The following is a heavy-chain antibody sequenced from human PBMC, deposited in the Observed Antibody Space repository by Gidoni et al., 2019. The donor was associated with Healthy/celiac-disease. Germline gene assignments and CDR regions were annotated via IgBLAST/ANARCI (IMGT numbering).Heavy chain of an antibody. CDR3: ARESGYSYGFDY. Sequence: EVQLVESGGGLVQPGGSLRLSCAASGFTVSSNYMSWARQAPGKGLEWVSVIYSGGSTYYADSVKGRFTISRDNSKNTLYLQMNSLRAEDTAVYYCARESGYSYGFDYWGQGTLVTVSS. D-gene: IGHD5-18*01. CDR1: GFTVSSNY. V-gene: IGHV3-66*01. J-gene: IGHJ4*02. CDR2: IYSGGST.